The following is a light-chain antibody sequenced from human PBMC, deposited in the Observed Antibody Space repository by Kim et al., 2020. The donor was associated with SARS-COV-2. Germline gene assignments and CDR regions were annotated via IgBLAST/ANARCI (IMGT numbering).Light chain of an antibody. J-gene: IGKJ2*01. CDR1: PSVSGSY. V-gene: IGKV3-20*01. CDR3: QQYGNLPRT. CDR2: GAS. Sequence: LSPGERIPLSCRASPSVSGSYLAWYQQKPGQAPTLLIYGASSRATGIPDRFSGSGSGTDFTLTISRLEPEDFAVYYCQQYGNLPRTFGQGTKLEI.